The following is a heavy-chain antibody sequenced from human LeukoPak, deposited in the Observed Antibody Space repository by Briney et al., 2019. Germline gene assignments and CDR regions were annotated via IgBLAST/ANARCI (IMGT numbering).Heavy chain of an antibody. D-gene: IGHD2-2*01. CDR2: INPNSGGT. V-gene: IGHV1-2*02. J-gene: IGHJ4*02. CDR1: GYTFTGYY. Sequence: ASVKVSCKASGYTFTGYYMHWVRQAPGQGLEWMGWINPNSGGTNYAQKFQGRVTMTRDTSISTAYMELSRLRSDDTAVYYCARERDIVVVPAATHFDYWGQGTLVTVSS. CDR3: ARERDIVVVPAATHFDY.